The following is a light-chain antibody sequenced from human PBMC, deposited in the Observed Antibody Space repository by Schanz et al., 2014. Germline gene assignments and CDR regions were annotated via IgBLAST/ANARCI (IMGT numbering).Light chain of an antibody. J-gene: IGLJ3*02. CDR3: SSYTSSNTLV. CDR1: SSDVGGYNY. CDR2: DVS. V-gene: IGLV2-11*01. Sequence: QSALTQPRSVSGSPGQSVTISCTGTSSDVGGYNYVSWYQQHPGKAPKVMIYDVSERPSGVPDRFSGSKSGNTASLTISGLQADDEADYYCSSYTSSNTLVFGGGTKLTVL.